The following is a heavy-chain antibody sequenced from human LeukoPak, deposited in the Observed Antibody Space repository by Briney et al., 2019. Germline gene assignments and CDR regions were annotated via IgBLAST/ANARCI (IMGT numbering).Heavy chain of an antibody. Sequence: GGSLRLSCAASGFTFSSYSMNWVRQAPGKGLEWVSSISSSSSYIYYADSVKGRFTISRDNAKNSLYLQMNSLRAEDTAVYYCAKDPYCSSSSCYTWWFDPWGQGTLVTVSA. J-gene: IGHJ5*02. D-gene: IGHD2-2*02. CDR3: AKDPYCSSSSCYTWWFDP. V-gene: IGHV3-21*01. CDR1: GFTFSSYS. CDR2: ISSSSSYI.